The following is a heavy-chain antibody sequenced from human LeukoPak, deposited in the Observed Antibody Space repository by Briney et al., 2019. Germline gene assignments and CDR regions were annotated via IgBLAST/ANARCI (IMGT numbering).Heavy chain of an antibody. D-gene: IGHD5-12*01. Sequence: SVKVSCKAPGGTFSDYSISWVRQAPGQGLEWMGRILPLVGRLHYAQKFQGRFTLTADKSTTTVYIELSSLRSEDTAVYYCVRSGYDYDWFDPWGQGTLVTVSS. CDR3: VRSGYDYDWFDP. J-gene: IGHJ5*02. CDR2: ILPLVGRL. CDR1: GGTFSDYS. V-gene: IGHV1-69*02.